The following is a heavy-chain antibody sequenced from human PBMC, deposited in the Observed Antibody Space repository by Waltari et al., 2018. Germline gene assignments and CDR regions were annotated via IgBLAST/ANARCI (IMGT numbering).Heavy chain of an antibody. CDR1: GGSISSYY. Sequence: QVQLQESGPGLVKPSETLSLTCTVPGGSISSYYWSWIRQPPGKGLEWIGYIYYSGSTNYNPSLKSRVTISVDTSKNQFSLKLSSVTAADTAVYYCARVGDVRGWGFGNFDYWGQGTLVTVSS. V-gene: IGHV4-59*01. J-gene: IGHJ4*02. CDR2: IYYSGST. D-gene: IGHD1-26*01. CDR3: ARVGDVRGWGFGNFDY.